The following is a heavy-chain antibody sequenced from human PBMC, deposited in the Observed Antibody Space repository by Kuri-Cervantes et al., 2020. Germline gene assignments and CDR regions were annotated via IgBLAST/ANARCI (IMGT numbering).Heavy chain of an antibody. J-gene: IGHJ3*02. CDR2: IIPIFGTA. D-gene: IGHD2-15*01. CDR1: GGTFSSYA. CDR3: ARAGYCSGGSCHAFDI. Sequence: SVKVSCKASGGTFSSYAISWVRQAPGQGLEWMGGIIPIFGTANYAQKLQGRVTMTTDTSTSTAYMELRSLRSDDTAVYYCARAGYCSGGSCHAFDIWGQGTMVTVSS. V-gene: IGHV1-69*05.